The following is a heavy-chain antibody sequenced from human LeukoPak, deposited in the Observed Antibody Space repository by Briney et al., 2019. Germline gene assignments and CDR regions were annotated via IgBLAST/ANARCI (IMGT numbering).Heavy chain of an antibody. J-gene: IGHJ4*02. CDR2: VNHSGST. Sequence: PSETLSLTCTVYGESFSGYSCTWIRQLPGKGLEWIAEVNHSGSTNYNPSLKSRVTISLDTSKNQFLLKLSSVTAADTAVYYCARGVYYGSGSYNWGQGTLVTVSS. CDR1: GESFSGYS. D-gene: IGHD3-10*01. V-gene: IGHV4-34*01. CDR3: ARGVYYGSGSYN.